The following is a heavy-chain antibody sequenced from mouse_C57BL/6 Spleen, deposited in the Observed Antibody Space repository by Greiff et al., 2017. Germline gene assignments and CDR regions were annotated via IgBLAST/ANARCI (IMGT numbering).Heavy chain of an antibody. V-gene: IGHV1-42*01. CDR3: VGAEGGANWDVDWYFDV. CDR1: GYSFTGSY. D-gene: IGHD4-1*01. Sequence: EVQLQQSGPELVKPGASVKISCTASGYSFTGSYMHWVKQSPEKSLEWIGEINPSTGGTTYNQKFKAKATLTVDKSSSTAYMQLKSLTSEDSAVYYCVGAEGGANWDVDWYFDVWGTGTTLTVSS. CDR2: INPSTGGT. J-gene: IGHJ1*03.